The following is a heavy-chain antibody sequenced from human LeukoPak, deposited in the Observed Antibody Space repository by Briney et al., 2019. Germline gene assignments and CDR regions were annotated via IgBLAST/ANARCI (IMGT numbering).Heavy chain of an antibody. CDR2: IYSRGST. J-gene: IGHJ4*02. CDR3: ARDGYGPTDY. Sequence: SETLSLTCTVSGGSISSYYWSWIRQPPGKGLEWIGNIYSRGSTNYNPSLKSRVTISVDTSKNQFSLKLSSVTPADTAVYYCARDGYGPTDYWGKGSLVTVSS. V-gene: IGHV4-59*01. D-gene: IGHD5-18*01. CDR1: GGSISSYY.